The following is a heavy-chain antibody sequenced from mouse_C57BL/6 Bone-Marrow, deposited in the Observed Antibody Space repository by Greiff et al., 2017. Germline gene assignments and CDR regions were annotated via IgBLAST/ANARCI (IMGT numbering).Heavy chain of an antibody. D-gene: IGHD1-1*01. CDR3: AREDYGSSYLYYFDY. CDR2: ISDGGSYT. V-gene: IGHV5-4*01. Sequence: EVKLVESGGGLVKPGGSLKLSCAASGFTFSSYAMSWVRQTPEKRLEWVATISDGGSYTYYPDNVKGRFTISRDNAKNNLYLQMSHLKSEDTAMYYCAREDYGSSYLYYFDYWGQGTTLTVSS. J-gene: IGHJ2*01. CDR1: GFTFSSYA.